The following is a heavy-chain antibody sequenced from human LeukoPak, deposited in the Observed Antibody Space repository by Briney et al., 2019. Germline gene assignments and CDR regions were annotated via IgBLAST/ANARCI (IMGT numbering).Heavy chain of an antibody. D-gene: IGHD5-18*01. V-gene: IGHV3-23*01. Sequence: SCKASGFTFSSYAMSWVRQAPGKGLEWVSAISGSGGSTYYADSVKGRFTISRDNSKNTLYLQMNSLRAEDTAVYYCARQAMGSKYYYYYYMDVWGKGTTVTISS. CDR3: ARQAMGSKYYYYYYMDV. CDR2: ISGSGGST. J-gene: IGHJ6*03. CDR1: GFTFSSYA.